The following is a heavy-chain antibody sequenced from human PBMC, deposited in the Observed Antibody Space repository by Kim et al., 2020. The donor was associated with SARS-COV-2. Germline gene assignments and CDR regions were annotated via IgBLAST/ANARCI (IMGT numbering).Heavy chain of an antibody. J-gene: IGHJ6*04. D-gene: IGHD3-9*01. Sequence: GGSLRLSCAASGFTFSSYAMSWVRQAPGKGLEWVSAISGSGGSTYYADSVKGRFTISRDNSKNTLYLQMNSLRAEDTAVYYCAKDPAYDILTGYPVYYGMDVWGAGTTVTVSS. CDR1: GFTFSSYA. CDR3: AKDPAYDILTGYPVYYGMDV. V-gene: IGHV3-23*01. CDR2: ISGSGGST.